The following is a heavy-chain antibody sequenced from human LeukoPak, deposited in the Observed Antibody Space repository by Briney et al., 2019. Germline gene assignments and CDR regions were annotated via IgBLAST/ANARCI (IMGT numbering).Heavy chain of an antibody. V-gene: IGHV5-51*01. D-gene: IGHD5-12*01. J-gene: IGHJ6*02. CDR2: IYPGDPDT. CDR1: RYSFTSYW. Sequence: GDALKISCKGSRYSFTSYWIGWVRPRPGKGLEWMGNIYPGDPDTRYSASCQSHVTIAPDKSISTAYLHWSSPKASDTAMYYCARHGEPRGYSGYALKAYSSYYGTDVWGPGTTVTVSS. CDR3: ARHGEPRGYSGYALKAYSSYYGTDV.